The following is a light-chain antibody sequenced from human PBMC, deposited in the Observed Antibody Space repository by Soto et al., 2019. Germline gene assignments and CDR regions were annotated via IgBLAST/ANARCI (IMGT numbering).Light chain of an antibody. CDR2: GSS. Sequence: EIVMTQSPATLSVSPGERATISCRASQSVSSKLAWHQQKPGQGTRLLIYGSSIRATGIPARFSGSGSGTEFTLTISSLQSEDFAVYYCQHYSTSLWTFGQGTKVEIK. CDR1: QSVSSK. J-gene: IGKJ1*01. CDR3: QHYSTSLWT. V-gene: IGKV3-15*01.